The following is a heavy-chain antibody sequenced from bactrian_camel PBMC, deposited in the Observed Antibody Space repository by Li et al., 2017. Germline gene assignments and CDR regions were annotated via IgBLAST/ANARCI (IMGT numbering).Heavy chain of an antibody. D-gene: IGHD4*01. CDR3: ATERDPPYSDPCGY. V-gene: IGHV3-2*01. J-gene: IGHJ6*01. Sequence: HVQLVESGGGTVQPGGALILSCAGSGFDVSSVYMTWIRQAPGKGLEWVSTIYYDDSNTYYAGSVKGRCTISQDNAKNTLYLQMNSLKSEDTALYYCATERDPPYSDPCGYWGQGTQVTVS. CDR2: IYYDDSNT. CDR1: GFDVSSVY.